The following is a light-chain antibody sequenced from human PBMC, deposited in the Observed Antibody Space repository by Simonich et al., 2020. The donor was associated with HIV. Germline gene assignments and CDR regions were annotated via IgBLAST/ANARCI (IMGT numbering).Light chain of an antibody. CDR1: QSVSAY. CDR3: QQRRNWPPIT. Sequence: EVVLTQSPATLALSTGERATLSCRASQSVSAYFAWYQQRPGQAPRLLIYEASNRATVVPARFSGSGSGTDFTLPSSSLEPEDFAVYYCQQRRNWPPITFGQGTRLEIK. V-gene: IGKV3-11*01. J-gene: IGKJ5*01. CDR2: EAS.